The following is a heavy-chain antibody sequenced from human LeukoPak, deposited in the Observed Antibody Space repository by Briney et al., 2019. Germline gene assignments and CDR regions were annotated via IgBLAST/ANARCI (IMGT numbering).Heavy chain of an antibody. V-gene: IGHV6-1*01. J-gene: IGHJ4*02. D-gene: IGHD2-2*01. CDR2: TYYRSKWYN. CDR1: GDSVSSNSGA. Sequence: SQTLSLTCVISGDSVSSNSGAWNWIRQSPSRGLEWLGRTYYRSKWYNEYALSVKSRITINPDTTKNQFSLQLGSVTPEDTAVYYCVRGGVEAPAAMGFDYWGQGTLVTVSS. CDR3: VRGGVEAPAAMGFDY.